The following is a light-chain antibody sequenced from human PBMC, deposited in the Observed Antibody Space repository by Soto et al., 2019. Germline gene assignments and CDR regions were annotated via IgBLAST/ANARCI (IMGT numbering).Light chain of an antibody. CDR3: QQYYDNPRT. V-gene: IGKV4-1*01. CDR1: QSLLYGSSNENY. CDR2: WAS. Sequence: DIVMTQSPDSLAVSLGERATIDCKSSQSLLYGSSNENYLGSYQQKAGQPSKLLIHWASTRESGVPDRFSGSGSGTDFTLTISSLQAEDVAVYYCQQYYDNPRTFGQGTKVEIK. J-gene: IGKJ1*01.